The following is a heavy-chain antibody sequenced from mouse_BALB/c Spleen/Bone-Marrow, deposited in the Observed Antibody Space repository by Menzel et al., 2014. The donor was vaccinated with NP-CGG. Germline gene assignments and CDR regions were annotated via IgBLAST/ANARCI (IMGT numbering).Heavy chain of an antibody. V-gene: IGHV5-17*02. J-gene: IGHJ2*01. Sequence: DVQLVESGGGLVQPGGSRKLSCAASGFTFXSFGMHWVRQAPEKGLEWVAYISSGSSTVYYADKVMGRFTISRDNPKNTLFLQMTSLRSEDTAMYYCARSGSSSGYFDYWGQGTTLTVSS. CDR3: ARSGSSSGYFDY. CDR1: GFTFXSFG. CDR2: ISSGSSTV. D-gene: IGHD1-1*01.